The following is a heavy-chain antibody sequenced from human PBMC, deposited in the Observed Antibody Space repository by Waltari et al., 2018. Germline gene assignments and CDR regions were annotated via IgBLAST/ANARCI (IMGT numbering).Heavy chain of an antibody. Sequence: QVQLVQSGAEVQTPGSSVKVSCKASGGTFSSYAISWVRQAPGQGLEWMGGIIPIFGTANYAQKVQGRVTITADEATSTAYMELSSLRSEDTAVYYCARGKGAGVVTAIPYWYFDLWGRGTLVTVSS. CDR1: GGTFSSYA. D-gene: IGHD2-21*02. CDR2: IIPIFGTA. J-gene: IGHJ2*01. V-gene: IGHV1-69*01. CDR3: ARGKGAGVVTAIPYWYFDL.